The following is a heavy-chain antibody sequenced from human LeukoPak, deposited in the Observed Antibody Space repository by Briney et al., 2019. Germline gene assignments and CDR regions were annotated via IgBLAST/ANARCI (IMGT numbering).Heavy chain of an antibody. Sequence: ASVKVSCKASGYTFTGYYMHWVRQAPGQGLEWMGIINPSGGSTSYAQKLQDRVTMTTDTSTTTAYMELRNLRPDDTAVYYCARDQYDFWGSSTYWGQGTLVTVSS. V-gene: IGHV1-46*01. CDR3: ARDQYDFWGSSTY. CDR1: GYTFTGYY. D-gene: IGHD3-3*01. CDR2: INPSGGST. J-gene: IGHJ4*02.